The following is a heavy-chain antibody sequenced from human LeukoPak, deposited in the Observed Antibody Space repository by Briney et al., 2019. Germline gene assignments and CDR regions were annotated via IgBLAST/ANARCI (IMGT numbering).Heavy chain of an antibody. CDR3: AIDSRSTWHFDY. D-gene: IGHD2-2*01. J-gene: IGHJ4*02. Sequence: GGSLRLSCAASGFTFSSYAMSWVRQAPGKGLERVSAISGSGGNTYSADSVKGRFTISRDSSKNTLFLQMNSLRAEDTAVYYCAIDSRSTWHFDYWGQGTLVTVSS. CDR1: GFTFSSYA. V-gene: IGHV3-23*01. CDR2: ISGSGGNT.